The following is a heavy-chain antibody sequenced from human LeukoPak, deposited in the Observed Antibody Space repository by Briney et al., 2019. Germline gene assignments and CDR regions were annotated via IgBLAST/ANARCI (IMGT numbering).Heavy chain of an antibody. V-gene: IGHV3-21*01. CDR2: ISSSSYFI. D-gene: IGHD2-15*01. Sequence: GGSLRLSCAASGFTFSGFSMNWVRQVPGKGLEWVSSISSSSYFIYYADSVKGRFTISRDNAKNSLFLQMNSLRVEDTAVYYCASQACSGGSCYFQPLDYWGQGTLVTVSS. CDR1: GFTFSGFS. CDR3: ASQACSGGSCYFQPLDY. J-gene: IGHJ4*02.